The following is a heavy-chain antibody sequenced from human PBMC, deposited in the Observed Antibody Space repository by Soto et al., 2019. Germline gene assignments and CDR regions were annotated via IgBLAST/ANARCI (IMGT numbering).Heavy chain of an antibody. V-gene: IGHV1-69*13. J-gene: IGHJ5*02. D-gene: IGHD3-10*01. CDR3: ASRGESVPNCFDP. CDR2: IIPILGTA. CDR1: GGTFSSYA. Sequence: SVKVSCKASGGTFSSYAISWVRQAPGQGLEWMGGIIPILGTANYAQKFQGRATITADESTSIAYMELSSRRSEDTAVYYCASRGESVPNCFDPWGQGTLVTVSS.